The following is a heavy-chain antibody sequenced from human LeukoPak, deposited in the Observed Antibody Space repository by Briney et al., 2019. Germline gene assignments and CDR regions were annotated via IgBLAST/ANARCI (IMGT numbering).Heavy chain of an antibody. CDR2: INPNSGGT. D-gene: IGHD6-13*01. Sequence: ASVKVSCMASGYTFTVYHMHWVRQAPGQGLEWMGWINPNSGGTNYAQKFQGWVTMTRDTSISTAYMELSRLRSDDTAVYYCARDLSAGGSPEGKNTFDIWGQGTMVTVSS. J-gene: IGHJ3*02. V-gene: IGHV1-2*04. CDR1: GYTFTVYH. CDR3: ARDLSAGGSPEGKNTFDI.